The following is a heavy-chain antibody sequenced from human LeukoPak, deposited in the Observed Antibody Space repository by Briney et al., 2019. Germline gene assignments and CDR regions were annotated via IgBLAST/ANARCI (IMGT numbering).Heavy chain of an antibody. CDR2: INPNSGGT. J-gene: IGHJ4*02. Sequence: ASVKVSCKASGYTFTGYYMHWVRQAPGQGLEWMGWINPNSGGTNYAHKFQGRVTMTRDTSTSTAYMELRSLRSDDTAVYYCARGARALHDLGYWGQGTLVTVSS. V-gene: IGHV1-2*02. CDR1: GYTFTGYY. CDR3: ARGARALHDLGY.